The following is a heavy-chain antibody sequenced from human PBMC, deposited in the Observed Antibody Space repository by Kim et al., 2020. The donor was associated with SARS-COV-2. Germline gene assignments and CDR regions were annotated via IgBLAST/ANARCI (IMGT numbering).Heavy chain of an antibody. J-gene: IGHJ4*02. V-gene: IGHV3-23*01. CDR1: GFTFSSYA. CDR3: AKHAEKYYDILTGNYFDY. D-gene: IGHD3-9*01. CDR2: ISGSGGST. Sequence: GGSLRLSCAASGFTFSSYAMSWVRQAPGKGLEWVSAISGSGGSTYYADSVKGRFTISRDNSKNTLYLQMNSLRAEDTAVYYCAKHAEKYYDILTGNYFDYWGQGTLVTVSS.